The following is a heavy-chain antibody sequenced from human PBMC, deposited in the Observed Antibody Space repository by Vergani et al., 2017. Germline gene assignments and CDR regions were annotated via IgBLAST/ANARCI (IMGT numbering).Heavy chain of an antibody. CDR2: IIPVLGIA. J-gene: IGHJ6*03. CDR1: GGTFNIYT. Sequence: QVQLVQSGAEVKKPGSSVKVSCKASGGTFNIYTLNWVRQAPGQGLEWMGRIIPVLGIANYAQRFQGRVTITADKSTNTAYMELSSLRSEDTAVYYCARSLGTQRQDYYYYYYMDVWGKGTTVTVSS. D-gene: IGHD6-25*01. CDR3: ARSLGTQRQDYYYYYYMDV. V-gene: IGHV1-69*02.